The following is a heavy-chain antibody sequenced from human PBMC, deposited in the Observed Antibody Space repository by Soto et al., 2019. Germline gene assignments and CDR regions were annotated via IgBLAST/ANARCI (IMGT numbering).Heavy chain of an antibody. V-gene: IGHV1-3*01. CDR1: GYTFTSYA. CDR3: ARAPAFYGDFWRCSLRSWFDP. Sequence: QVQLVQSGAEVKKPGASVKVSCKASGYTFTSYAMHWVRQAPGQRLEWMGWINAGNGNTKYSQKFQGRVTITRDTSASTAYMELSSLRSEDTAVYYCARAPAFYGDFWRCSLRSWFDPWGQGTLVTVSS. J-gene: IGHJ5*02. D-gene: IGHD3-3*01. CDR2: INAGNGNT.